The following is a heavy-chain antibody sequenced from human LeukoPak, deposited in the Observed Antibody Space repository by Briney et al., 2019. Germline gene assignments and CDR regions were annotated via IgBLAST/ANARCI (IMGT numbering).Heavy chain of an antibody. D-gene: IGHD3-10*01. CDR3: ARAPRGVRGYHWFDP. J-gene: IGHJ5*02. Sequence: PSETLSLTCIVSGGPISSYYWSWIRQPAGKGLEWIGRIYTSGSTNYNPSLKSRVTMSVDTSKNQFSLKLSSVTAADTAVYYCARAPRGVRGYHWFDPWGQGTLVTVSS. CDR2: IYTSGST. V-gene: IGHV4-4*07. CDR1: GGPISSYY.